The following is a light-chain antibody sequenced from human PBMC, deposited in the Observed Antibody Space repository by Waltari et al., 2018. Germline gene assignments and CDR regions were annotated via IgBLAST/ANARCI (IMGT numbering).Light chain of an antibody. V-gene: IGLV2-23*01. Sequence: QSALTQPASVSGSPGQSITLSCTGTSDDVVGYNLVYWYLQSAGQAPELIIYEGHKRPSGVSRRFPAAREGNTAAPTIAGLQSEDEANYNCCSYAGTTKWLCGGGTKLTVL. CDR3: CSYAGTTKWL. CDR1: SDDVVGYNL. CDR2: EGH. J-gene: IGLJ3*02.